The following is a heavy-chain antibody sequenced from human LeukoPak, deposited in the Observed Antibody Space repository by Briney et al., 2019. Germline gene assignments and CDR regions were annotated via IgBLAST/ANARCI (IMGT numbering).Heavy chain of an antibody. J-gene: IGHJ4*02. V-gene: IGHV3-21*01. D-gene: IGHD5-18*01. CDR2: ITSGSSYI. CDR1: GFTFSSYG. Sequence: GGTLRLSCAASGFTFSSYGMSWVRQAPGKGLEWVSSITSGSSYIYYADSVKGRFTISRDNAKNSLYLQMNSLRAEDTAVYYCAREGHTGDYWGQGTLVTVSS. CDR3: AREGHTGDY.